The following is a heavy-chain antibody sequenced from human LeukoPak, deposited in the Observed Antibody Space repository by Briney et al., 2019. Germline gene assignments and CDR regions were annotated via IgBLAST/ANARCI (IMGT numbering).Heavy chain of an antibody. J-gene: IGHJ4*02. CDR1: GFTFSSYA. CDR3: ARDRNYGDYPDY. V-gene: IGHV3-21*01. Sequence: PGGSLRLSCAASGFTFSSYAMSWVRQAPGKGLEWVSSISSSSSYIYYADSVKGRFTISRDNAKNSLYLQMNSLRAEDTAVYYCARDRNYGDYPDYWGQGTQVTVSS. CDR2: ISSSSSYI. D-gene: IGHD4-17*01.